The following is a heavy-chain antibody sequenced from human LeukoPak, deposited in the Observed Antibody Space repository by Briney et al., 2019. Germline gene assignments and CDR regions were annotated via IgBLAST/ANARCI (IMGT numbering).Heavy chain of an antibody. CDR3: ARVGVPSVAMAGNNWFDP. J-gene: IGHJ5*02. CDR1: GYTFTGYY. D-gene: IGHD6-19*01. CDR2: INPNSGGT. V-gene: IGHV1-2*02. Sequence: GASVKVSCTASGYTFTGYYMHWVRQAPGQGLEWMGWINPNSGGTNYAQKFQGRVTMTRDTSISTAYMELSRLRSDDTAVYYCARVGVPSVAMAGNNWFDPWGQGTLVTVSS.